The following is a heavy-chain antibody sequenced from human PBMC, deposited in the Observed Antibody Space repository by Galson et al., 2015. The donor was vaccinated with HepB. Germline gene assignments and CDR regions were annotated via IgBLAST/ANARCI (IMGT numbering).Heavy chain of an antibody. D-gene: IGHD4-17*01. Sequence: SLRLSCAASGFTFSSYAMHWVRQAPGKGLEWVAVISYDGSNKYYADSVKGRFTISRDNSKNTLYLQMNSLRAEDTAVYYCARESSDYGDYSDSYYFDYWGQGTLVTVSS. CDR2: ISYDGSNK. V-gene: IGHV3-30*04. CDR3: ARESSDYGDYSDSYYFDY. J-gene: IGHJ4*02. CDR1: GFTFSSYA.